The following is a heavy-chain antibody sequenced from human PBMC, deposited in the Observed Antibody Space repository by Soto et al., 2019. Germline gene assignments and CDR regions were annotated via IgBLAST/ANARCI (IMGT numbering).Heavy chain of an antibody. J-gene: IGHJ6*02. Sequence: QVQLVQSGAEVKKPGASVKVSCKAFGYTFTSYDINWVRQAIGQGLEWMGWMNPDSGNTGSAQKFQGRVTMTRNTAINTAYMELSSLRSEDTAVYYCVRGEGRATSVWGQGTTVSVSS. CDR3: VRGEGRATSV. CDR2: MNPDSGNT. V-gene: IGHV1-8*02. CDR1: GYTFTSYD. D-gene: IGHD5-12*01.